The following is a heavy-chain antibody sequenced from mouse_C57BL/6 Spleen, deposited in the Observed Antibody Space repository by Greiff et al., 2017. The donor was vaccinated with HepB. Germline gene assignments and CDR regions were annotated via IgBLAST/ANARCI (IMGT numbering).Heavy chain of an antibody. Sequence: EVKLVESGGGLVKPGGSLKLSCAASGFTFSSYTMSWVRQTPEKRLEWVATISGGGGNTYYPDSVKGRFTISRDNAKNTLYLQMSSLRSEDTALYYCARGLSTMVSYAMDYWGQGTSVTVSS. CDR2: ISGGGGNT. D-gene: IGHD2-1*01. V-gene: IGHV5-9*01. J-gene: IGHJ4*01. CDR3: ARGLSTMVSYAMDY. CDR1: GFTFSSYT.